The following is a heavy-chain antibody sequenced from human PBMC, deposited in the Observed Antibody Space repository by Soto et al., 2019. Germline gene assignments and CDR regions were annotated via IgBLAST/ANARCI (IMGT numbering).Heavy chain of an antibody. J-gene: IGHJ6*02. CDR3: AXARITMVREVIKYNMDV. V-gene: IGHV4-59*01. CDR1: GGSISTYY. Sequence: SVTLSLTCTVSGGSISTYYWSWIRRPPGKGLEWIGYIYNSGSTHSNPSLQSRVTISVDTSKNQFSLKLSSVTAADTAIYYCAXARITMVREVIKYNMDVWGQGTTVTVSS. D-gene: IGHD3-10*01. CDR2: IYNSGST.